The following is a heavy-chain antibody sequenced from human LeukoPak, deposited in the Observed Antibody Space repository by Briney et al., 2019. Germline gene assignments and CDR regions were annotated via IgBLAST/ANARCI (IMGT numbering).Heavy chain of an antibody. D-gene: IGHD6-25*01. V-gene: IGHV3-23*01. CDR2: LSGSGGST. CDR3: AKYGSGWTLYFYYYLDV. CDR1: GFNFNSCS. J-gene: IGHJ6*03. Sequence: GGSLRLSCAASGFNFNSCSMSWVRQAPGKGLEWVSGLSGSGGSTYYADSVKGRFTISRDNSKNMVYLQMNSLRVEDTAVYYCAKYGSGWTLYFYYYLDVWGKGTTVTVS.